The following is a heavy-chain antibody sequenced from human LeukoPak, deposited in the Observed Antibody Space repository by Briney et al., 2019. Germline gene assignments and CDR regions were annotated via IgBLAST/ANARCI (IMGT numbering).Heavy chain of an antibody. V-gene: IGHV3-66*01. CDR1: GFIASSDY. J-gene: IGHJ4*02. Sequence: PGGSLRLSCAASGFIASSDYMTWVRQAPGKGLEWVSVIYSDDSTYYADSVRGRFTISRDKSKNTLYLQMNSLRAEDTAVYYCARGFRRGYSSGWGQGTLVTVSS. CDR2: IYSDDST. CDR3: ARGFRRGYSSG. D-gene: IGHD6-19*01.